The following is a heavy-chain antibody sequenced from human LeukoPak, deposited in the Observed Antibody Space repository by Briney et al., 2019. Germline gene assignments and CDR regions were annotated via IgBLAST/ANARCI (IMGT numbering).Heavy chain of an antibody. D-gene: IGHD6-13*01. Sequence: PGGSLRLSCAASGFTFSSYGMSWVRQAPGKGLEWVSAISGSGGSTYYADSVKGRFTISRDNSKNTLYLRMNSLRAEDTAVYYCAKDRDSSSWYRDYYYYYMDVWGKGTTVTISS. V-gene: IGHV3-23*01. CDR1: GFTFSSYG. CDR3: AKDRDSSSWYRDYYYYYMDV. CDR2: ISGSGGST. J-gene: IGHJ6*03.